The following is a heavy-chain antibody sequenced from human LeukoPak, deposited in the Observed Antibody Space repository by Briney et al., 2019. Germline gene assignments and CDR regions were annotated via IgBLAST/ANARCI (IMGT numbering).Heavy chain of an antibody. Sequence: GSLRLSCAASGFTFSTYNMNWVRQAPGKGLEWIGYIHYNGNTYYSPSLTSRVTISLDTSKNQFSLKLSSVTAADTALYYCARFPWSGAPNWFDPWGQGTLVTVSS. CDR2: IHYNGNT. CDR3: ARFPWSGAPNWFDP. J-gene: IGHJ5*02. D-gene: IGHD3-3*01. CDR1: GFTFSTYN. V-gene: IGHV4-59*01.